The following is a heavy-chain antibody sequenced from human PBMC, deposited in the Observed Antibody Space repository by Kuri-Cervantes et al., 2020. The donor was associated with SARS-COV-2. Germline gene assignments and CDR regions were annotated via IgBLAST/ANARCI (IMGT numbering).Heavy chain of an antibody. CDR3: ARSGGWEPHPYYYYYYGMDV. CDR2: ISSSSSYI. CDR1: GFTFSSYS. V-gene: IGHV3-21*01. Sequence: GESLKISCAAPGFTFSSYSMNWVRQDPGKGLEWVSSISSSSSYISHADSMKGRFTISRDNAKNSLYLQMNSLRAEDTAVYYCARSGGWEPHPYYYYYYGMDVWGQGTTVTVSS. J-gene: IGHJ6*02. D-gene: IGHD1-26*01.